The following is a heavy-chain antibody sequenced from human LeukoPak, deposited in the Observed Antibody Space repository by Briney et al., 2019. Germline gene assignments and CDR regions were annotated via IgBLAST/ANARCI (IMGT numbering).Heavy chain of an antibody. D-gene: IGHD2-21*02. CDR3: ARDLVTAGPPSPFAY. V-gene: IGHV3-7*01. Sequence: GGSLRLSCAASGFTFSSYWMSWVRQAPGKGLEWVANIKQDGSEKYYVDSVKGRFTISRDNAKNSLYLQMNSLRAEDTAVYYCARDLVTAGPPSPFAYWGQGTLVTVSS. CDR2: IKQDGSEK. CDR1: GFTFSSYW. J-gene: IGHJ4*02.